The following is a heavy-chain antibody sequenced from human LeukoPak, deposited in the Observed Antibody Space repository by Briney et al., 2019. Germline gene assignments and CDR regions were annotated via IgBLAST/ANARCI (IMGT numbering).Heavy chain of an antibody. V-gene: IGHV3-64*04. CDR3: AINYYYDSSGYYKY. CDR1: GFTFSTYA. D-gene: IGHD3-22*01. J-gene: IGHJ4*02. Sequence: GGSLRLSCSASGFTFSTYAMHWVRQAPGKGLEYVSAISRNGGRTYYADSVKGRFTISRDNAKNTLYLQMNSLRAEDTALYYCAINYYYDSSGYYKYWGQGTLVTVSS. CDR2: ISRNGGRT.